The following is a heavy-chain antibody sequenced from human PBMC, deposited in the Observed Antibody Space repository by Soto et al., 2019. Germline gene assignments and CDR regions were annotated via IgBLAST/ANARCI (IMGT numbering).Heavy chain of an antibody. D-gene: IGHD5-18*01. CDR3: ARDNGYSYGYTLDH. Sequence: SETHSLTSTFSGCSVRSGSYYWSWIRKPPGKGLEWIGYIYYSGSTNYNPSLKSRVTISVDTSKNQFSLKLSSVTAADTAVYYCARDNGYSYGYTLDHWGQGTLVTVSS. J-gene: IGHJ4*02. CDR2: IYYSGST. CDR1: GCSVRSGSYY. V-gene: IGHV4-61*01.